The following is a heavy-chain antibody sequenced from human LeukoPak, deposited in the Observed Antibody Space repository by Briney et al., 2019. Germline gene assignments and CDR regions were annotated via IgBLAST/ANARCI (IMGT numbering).Heavy chain of an antibody. D-gene: IGHD6-13*01. Sequence: GGSLRLSCAASGITFSSYAMSWVRQAPGKGLEWVSAISGSGGSTYYADSVKGRFTISRDNSKNTLYLQMNSLRAEDTAVYYCAKDQALYSSSWYLEYFQHWGQGTLVTVSS. V-gene: IGHV3-23*01. CDR3: AKDQALYSSSWYLEYFQH. CDR2: ISGSGGST. J-gene: IGHJ1*01. CDR1: GITFSSYA.